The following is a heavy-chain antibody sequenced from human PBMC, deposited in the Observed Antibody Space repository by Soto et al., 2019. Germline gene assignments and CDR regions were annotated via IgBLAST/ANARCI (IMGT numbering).Heavy chain of an antibody. V-gene: IGHV3-30*14. Sequence: QVHLVESGGGVVQPGRSLRLSCAASGFSFSDYVIHWVRQAAGKGLEWVASMTYDGATEYYADAVKGRFTMSRDNSKRTLSLQMNSLRPEDTAVYYCARVRLSIAVNDALDVGGQGTTVTVSS. CDR2: MTYDGATE. J-gene: IGHJ3*01. CDR3: ARVRLSIAVNDALDV. CDR1: GFSFSDYV. D-gene: IGHD3-3*02.